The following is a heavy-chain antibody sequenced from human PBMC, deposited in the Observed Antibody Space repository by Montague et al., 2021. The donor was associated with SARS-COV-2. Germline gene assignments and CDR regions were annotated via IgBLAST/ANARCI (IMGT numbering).Heavy chain of an antibody. CDR1: GDSVSSNTAT. Sequence: CAISGDSVSSNTATWDWIRQSPSRGPEWLGRTCYRSKWYHDYAISLKSRITINPDTSKNQFSLQLSSVAPEDTAVFYCARTTTRMLYPENAFDIWGQGTMVTVSS. V-gene: IGHV6-1*01. D-gene: IGHD2-15*01. J-gene: IGHJ3*02. CDR2: TCYRSKWYH. CDR3: ARTTTRMLYPENAFDI.